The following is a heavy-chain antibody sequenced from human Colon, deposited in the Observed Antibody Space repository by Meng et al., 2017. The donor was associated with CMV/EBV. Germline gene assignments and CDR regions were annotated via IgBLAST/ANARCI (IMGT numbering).Heavy chain of an antibody. J-gene: IGHJ4*02. CDR1: GYSLTIYV. D-gene: IGHD3-22*01. V-gene: IGHV1-18*01. CDR2: ISSYNGNI. CDR3: AIHPFYFESSGPGSY. Sequence: SGYSLTIYVISWVRQAPGQGLKWMGGISSYNGNINYAQEFQGRLTLTTETSTNTAYMDLRSLGSDDTAIYYCAIHPFYFESSGPGSYWGQGTLVTVSS.